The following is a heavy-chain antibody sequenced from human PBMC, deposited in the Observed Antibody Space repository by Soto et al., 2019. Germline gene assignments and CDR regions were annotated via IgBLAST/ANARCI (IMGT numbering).Heavy chain of an antibody. J-gene: IGHJ6*02. V-gene: IGHV1-2*02. CDR2: INPNSGGT. CDR3: ARVGVYYYYYGMDV. CDR1: GYTFTGYY. Sequence: ASVKVSCKASGYTFTGYYMHWVRQAPGQGLEWMGWINPNSGGTNYAQKFQGRVTMTRDTSISTAYMELSRLRSDDTAVYYCARVGVYYYYYGMDVWRQGTTVTVSS.